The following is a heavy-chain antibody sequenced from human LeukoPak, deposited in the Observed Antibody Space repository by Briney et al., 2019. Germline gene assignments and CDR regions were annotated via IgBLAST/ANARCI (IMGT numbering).Heavy chain of an antibody. Sequence: PGGSLRLSCAASGFTFSSYAMSWVRQAPGKGLEWVSAISGSGGSTYYADSVKGRFTISRDNSKNTLYLQMNSLRAEDTAVYYCQFGSGSYYNIPDNWFDPWGQGTLVTVSS. D-gene: IGHD3-10*01. CDR2: ISGSGGST. CDR1: GFTFSSYA. J-gene: IGHJ5*02. V-gene: IGHV3-23*01. CDR3: QFGSGSYYNIPDNWFDP.